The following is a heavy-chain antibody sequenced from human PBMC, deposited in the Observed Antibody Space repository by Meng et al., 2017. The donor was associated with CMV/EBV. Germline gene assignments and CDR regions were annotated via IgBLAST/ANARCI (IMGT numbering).Heavy chain of an antibody. CDR2: IYTSGST. J-gene: IGHJ5*02. CDR1: GGSISSYY. CDR3: ARSMVVAGDWFDP. Sequence: VAMEASGSGLVKPSETLSLTGNVSGGSISSYYWSWIRPPAGKGLEWIGRIYTSGSTNYNPSLKSRVTMSVDTSKNQFSLKLSSVTAADTAVYYCARSMVVAGDWFDPWGQGTLVTVSS. V-gene: IGHV4-4*07. D-gene: IGHD2-15*01.